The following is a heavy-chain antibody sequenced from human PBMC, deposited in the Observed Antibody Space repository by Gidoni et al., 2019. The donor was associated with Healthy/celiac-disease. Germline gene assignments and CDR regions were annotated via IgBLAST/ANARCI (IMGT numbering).Heavy chain of an antibody. CDR3: ARMTTVGYYFDY. Sequence: QVQRGQSGAEGKKPGSAVKGSCKASGGTCSSYAISWVRQAPGQWLEWMGGIIPIFGPANYAQKFQGRVTITADKSTSTAYMELSSLRSEDTAVYYCARMTTVGYYFDYWGQGTLVTVSS. CDR1: GGTCSSYA. CDR2: IIPIFGPA. D-gene: IGHD4-17*01. V-gene: IGHV1-69*06. J-gene: IGHJ4*02.